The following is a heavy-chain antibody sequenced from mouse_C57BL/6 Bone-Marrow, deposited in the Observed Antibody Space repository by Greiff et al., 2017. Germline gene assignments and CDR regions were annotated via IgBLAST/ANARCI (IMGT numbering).Heavy chain of an antibody. CDR2: IDPENGDT. D-gene: IGHD2-3*01. CDR3: TTLGNDGYYPFAY. V-gene: IGHV14-4*01. CDR1: GFNIKDDY. J-gene: IGHJ3*01. Sequence: VQLKQSGAELVRPGASVKLSCTASGFNIKDDYMHWVKQSPEQGLEWIGWIDPENGDTEYASKFQGKATITADTSSNTAYLQLSSLTSEDTAVYYCTTLGNDGYYPFAYWGQGTLVTVSA.